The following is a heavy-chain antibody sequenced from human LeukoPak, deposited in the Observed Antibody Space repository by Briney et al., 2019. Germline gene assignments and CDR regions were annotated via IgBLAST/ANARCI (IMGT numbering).Heavy chain of an antibody. CDR1: GFTFSNAW. V-gene: IGHV3-15*01. D-gene: IGHD3-9*01. CDR3: TTAEGPGYYDILTGLDAFDI. CDR2: IKSKTDGGTT. J-gene: IGHJ3*02. Sequence: GGSLRLSCAASGFTFSNAWMSWVRQAPGKGLEWVGRIKSKTDGGTTDYAAPVKGRFTISRDDSKNTLYLQMNSLKTEDTAVYYCTTAEGPGYYDILTGLDAFDIWGQGTMVTVSS.